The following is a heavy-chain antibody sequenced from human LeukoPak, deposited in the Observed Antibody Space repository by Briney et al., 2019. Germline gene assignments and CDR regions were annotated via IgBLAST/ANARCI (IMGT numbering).Heavy chain of an antibody. Sequence: SDTLSLTCGVSGYSISNSNWWGWIRQPPGKGLEWIGYIDYGGSTNYNPSLKSRATVSIDTSRNQFSLKLTSVTALDTAVYYCARFNSSYYYYDYWGQGTLVTVSS. V-gene: IGHV4-28*06. D-gene: IGHD3-10*01. J-gene: IGHJ4*02. CDR1: GYSISNSNW. CDR3: ARFNSSYYYYDY. CDR2: IDYGGST.